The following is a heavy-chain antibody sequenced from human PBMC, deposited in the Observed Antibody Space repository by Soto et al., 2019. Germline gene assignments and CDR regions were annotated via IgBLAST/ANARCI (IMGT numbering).Heavy chain of an antibody. CDR1: GFTFRKYG. Sequence: SLRLSCAASGFTFRKYGMHWVRQAPGKGPEWVAVISYDGSSTYYGNSVKGRFTISRDNSKNTLYLQMNSLRDEDTAVYYCAKDSEQWLVYYFDYWGQGTLVTVSS. V-gene: IGHV3-30*18. CDR2: ISYDGSST. D-gene: IGHD6-19*01. J-gene: IGHJ4*01. CDR3: AKDSEQWLVYYFDY.